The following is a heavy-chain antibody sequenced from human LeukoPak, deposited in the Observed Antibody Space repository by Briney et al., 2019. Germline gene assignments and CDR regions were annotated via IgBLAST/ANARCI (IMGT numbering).Heavy chain of an antibody. CDR3: ASLYGDYVDHFDY. J-gene: IGHJ4*02. V-gene: IGHV1-2*02. D-gene: IGHD4-17*01. Sequence: GASVKVSCKASGYTFTGYYMRWVRQAPGQGLEWMGWINPNSGGTNYAQKFQGRITMTRDTSISTAYMELGRLRSDDTAVYYCASLYGDYVDHFDYWGQGTLVTVSS. CDR2: INPNSGGT. CDR1: GYTFTGYY.